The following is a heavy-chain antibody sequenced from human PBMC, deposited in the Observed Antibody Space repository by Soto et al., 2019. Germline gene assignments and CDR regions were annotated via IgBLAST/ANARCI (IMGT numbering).Heavy chain of an antibody. CDR2: ISYDGSNK. J-gene: IGHJ3*02. Sequence: QVQLVESGGGVVQPGRSLRLSCAASGFTFSSYGMHWVRQAPGKGLEWVAVISYDGSNKYYADSVKGRFTISRDNSKNTLYLQMNSLRAEDTAVYYCARDDYVDAFDIWGQGTMVTVSS. D-gene: IGHD4-17*01. CDR3: ARDDYVDAFDI. CDR1: GFTFSSYG. V-gene: IGHV3-30*03.